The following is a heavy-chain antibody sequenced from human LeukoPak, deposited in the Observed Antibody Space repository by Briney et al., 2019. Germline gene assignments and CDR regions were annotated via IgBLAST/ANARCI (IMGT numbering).Heavy chain of an antibody. Sequence: GGSLRLSCAASGFTFSSYSMNWVRQAPGKGLEWVSSISSSSSYIYHADSVKGRFTISRDNAKNSLYLQMNSLRAEDTAVYYCARDFGYGFDYWGQGTLVTVSS. CDR1: GFTFSSYS. J-gene: IGHJ4*02. CDR2: ISSSSSYI. D-gene: IGHD5-12*01. V-gene: IGHV3-21*01. CDR3: ARDFGYGFDY.